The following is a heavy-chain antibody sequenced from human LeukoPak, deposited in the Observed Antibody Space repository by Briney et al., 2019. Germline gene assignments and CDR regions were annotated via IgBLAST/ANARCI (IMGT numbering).Heavy chain of an antibody. V-gene: IGHV4-59*11. Sequence: TTSETLSLTCTVSGGSISSHYWSWIRQPPGKGLEWIGYIYYSGSTNYNPSLKSRVTISVDTSKNQFSLKLSSVAAADTAVYYCARGLSRSGSYYKGAGPSAFDIWGQGTMVTVSS. CDR3: ARGLSRSGSYYKGAGPSAFDI. D-gene: IGHD3-10*01. J-gene: IGHJ3*02. CDR1: GGSISSHY. CDR2: IYYSGST.